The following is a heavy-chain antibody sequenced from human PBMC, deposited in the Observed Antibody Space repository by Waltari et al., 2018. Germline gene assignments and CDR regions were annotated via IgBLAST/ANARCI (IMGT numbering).Heavy chain of an antibody. J-gene: IGHJ6*02. CDR1: GFTVSSNY. V-gene: IGHV3-66*02. CDR2: IYSGGST. Sequence: EVQLVESGGGLVQPGGSLRLSCAASGFTVSSNYMSWGRPAPGKGLEWVSVIYSGGSTYYADSVKGRFTISRDNSKNTLYLQMNSLRAEDTAVYYCARVGYSYGLYYYYGMDVWGQGTTVTVSS. D-gene: IGHD5-18*01. CDR3: ARVGYSYGLYYYYGMDV.